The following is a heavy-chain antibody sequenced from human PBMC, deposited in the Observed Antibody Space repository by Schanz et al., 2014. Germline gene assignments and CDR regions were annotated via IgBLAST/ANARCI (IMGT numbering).Heavy chain of an antibody. CDR3: ARGIITMVRGGDVGAFDI. Sequence: QVQLVESGGGVAQPGRSLRLSCAASGFTFSSYGMHWVRQAPGKGLEWVAVILYDGSSKNHADSVQGRFTISRDNSKNALYLQMDSLRAEDTAVYYCARGIITMVRGGDVGAFDIWGQGTMVTVSS. V-gene: IGHV3-30*03. CDR2: ILYDGSSK. CDR1: GFTFSSYG. J-gene: IGHJ3*02. D-gene: IGHD3-10*01.